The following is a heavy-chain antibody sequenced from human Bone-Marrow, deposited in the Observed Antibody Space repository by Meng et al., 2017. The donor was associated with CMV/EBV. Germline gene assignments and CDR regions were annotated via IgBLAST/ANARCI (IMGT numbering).Heavy chain of an antibody. CDR2: IYSGGST. J-gene: IGHJ2*01. D-gene: IGHD2-2*01. CDR3: ARHSLDCSGTSCFTAWYFDL. Sequence: GESLKISCAASGLTVSSNYMSWVRQAPGKGLEWVSVIYSGGSTYYADSVKGRFTISRDNSKNTRYLQMNSLRAEDTAVYYCARHSLDCSGTSCFTAWYFDLWGRGKMVTVSS. V-gene: IGHV3-53*01. CDR1: GLTVSSNY.